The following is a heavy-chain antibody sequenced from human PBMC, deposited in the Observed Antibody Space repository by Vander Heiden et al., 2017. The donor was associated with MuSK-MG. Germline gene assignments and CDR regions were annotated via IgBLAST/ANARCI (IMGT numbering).Heavy chain of an antibody. Sequence: QLHLKESGPGLVKPSETLSLSCSVSGGSISNNSFFWAWIRQPPGKGLEWIGSTFYSGITYYNPSLKSRVTISVDTSKNQFSLNLSSMTAADTAIYYCARLWGARHSVPRDWFFDLWGRGTLVTVSS. CDR1: GGSISNNSFF. J-gene: IGHJ2*01. V-gene: IGHV4-39*01. D-gene: IGHD1-26*01. CDR2: TFYSGIT. CDR3: ARLWGARHSVPRDWFFDL.